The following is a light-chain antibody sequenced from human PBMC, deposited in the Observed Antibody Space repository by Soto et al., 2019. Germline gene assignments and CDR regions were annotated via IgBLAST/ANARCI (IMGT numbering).Light chain of an antibody. CDR2: TAS. J-gene: IGKJ5*01. CDR3: QQAAGFPIT. Sequence: DIQMTQSPSSVSASVGDRVTITCRASQGVSTWLAWYQQKPGKAPNLLIYTASSLQSGVPSRFSGSGSGTDFTLTINGLQPEDFATYYCQQAAGFPITFGQGTRLEIK. CDR1: QGVSTW. V-gene: IGKV1-12*01.